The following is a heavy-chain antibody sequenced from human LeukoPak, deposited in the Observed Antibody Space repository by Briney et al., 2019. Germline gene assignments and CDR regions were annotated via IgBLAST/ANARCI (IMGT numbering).Heavy chain of an antibody. J-gene: IGHJ4*02. V-gene: IGHV3-30*18. Sequence: GGSLRLSCAASGFTFSSYGMHWVRQAPGKGLEWVAVISYDGSNKYYADSVKGRFTISRDNSKNTLYLQMNSLRAEDTAVYYCVKGVRYSSSCLFDYWGQGTLVTVSS. D-gene: IGHD6-13*01. CDR2: ISYDGSNK. CDR1: GFTFSSYG. CDR3: VKGVRYSSSCLFDY.